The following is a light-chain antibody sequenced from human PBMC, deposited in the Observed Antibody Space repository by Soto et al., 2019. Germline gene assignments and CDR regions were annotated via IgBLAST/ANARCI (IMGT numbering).Light chain of an antibody. V-gene: IGKV1-39*01. Sequence: SQMTQSPSSLSASVGDTVTITCRASQSIGTYLNWLQQKPGKAPELLIFAASTLQSGVPSRFSGSGSGTYFTLTISSLLPEDFATYYCHLSYTPLTFGQGTRLEIK. CDR2: AAS. J-gene: IGKJ5*01. CDR1: QSIGTY. CDR3: HLSYTPLT.